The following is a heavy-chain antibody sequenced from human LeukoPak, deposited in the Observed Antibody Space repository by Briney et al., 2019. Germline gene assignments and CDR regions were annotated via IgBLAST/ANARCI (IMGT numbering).Heavy chain of an antibody. J-gene: IGHJ3*02. CDR3: ARGSGSWVVPAANDAFDI. CDR2: ISSNGGST. CDR1: GFTFSSYA. V-gene: IGHV3-64*01. Sequence: PGGSLRLSCAASGFTFSSYAMHWVRQAPGKGLEYVSAISSNGGSTYYANSVKGRFTISRDNSKNTLYLQMGSLRAEDMAVYYCARGSGSWVVPAANDAFDIWGQGTMVTVSS. D-gene: IGHD2-2*01.